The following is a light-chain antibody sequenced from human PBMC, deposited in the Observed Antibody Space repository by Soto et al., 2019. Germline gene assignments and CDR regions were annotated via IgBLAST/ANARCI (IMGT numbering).Light chain of an antibody. J-gene: IGKJ1*01. CDR3: KQYNSYRA. Sequence: DIQMTQSPSTLSASVGDRVTITCRASESIDSWLAWHQQKPGRAPKLLISKASSLESGVPSRFSGSGFGTEFTLTISSLQPDDFATYYCKQYNSYRAFGQGTKVDIK. V-gene: IGKV1-5*03. CDR2: KAS. CDR1: ESIDSW.